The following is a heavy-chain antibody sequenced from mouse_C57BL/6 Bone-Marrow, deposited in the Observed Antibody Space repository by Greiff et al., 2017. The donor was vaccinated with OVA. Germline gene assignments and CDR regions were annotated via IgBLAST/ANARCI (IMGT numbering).Heavy chain of an antibody. D-gene: IGHD2-4*01. V-gene: IGHV1-50*01. CDR3: ARSNYDYDGPYAMDY. CDR1: GYTFTSYW. J-gene: IGHJ4*01. CDR2: IDPSDSYT. Sequence: QVQLQQPGAELVKPGASVKLSCKASGYTFTSYWMQWVKQRPGQGLEWIGEIDPSDSYTNYNQKFKGKATLTVATSSSTAYMQLSSLTSEDSAVYYCARSNYDYDGPYAMDYWGQGTSVTVSS.